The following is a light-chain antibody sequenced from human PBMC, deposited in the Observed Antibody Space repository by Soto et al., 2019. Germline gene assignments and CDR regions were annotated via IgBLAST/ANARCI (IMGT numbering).Light chain of an antibody. CDR2: GAS. J-gene: IGKJ5*01. CDR3: QQYADLPMT. V-gene: IGKV3-20*01. Sequence: LSLSPAEISSLAGSASQTVNNNYLAWCQQKPGQAPRLLIYGASRRATGIPDRFSGSASGTDFTLTISRLQPEDFAVYFCQQYADLPMTFGEGTRLEI. CDR1: QTVNNNY.